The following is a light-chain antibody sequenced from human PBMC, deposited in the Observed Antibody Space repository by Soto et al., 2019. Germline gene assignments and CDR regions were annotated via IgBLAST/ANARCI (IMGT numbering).Light chain of an antibody. CDR3: QQYGDSPPYT. CDR1: QKVASRF. Sequence: EIVLTQSPGTLSLSPGERATLSCRASQKVASRFLAWYQHKPGQAPRLLIYGVSTRAADIPDRFSGSGSGTDFTLTISRLEPEDFAVYYCQQYGDSPPYTVGQGTKLEI. CDR2: GVS. J-gene: IGKJ2*01. V-gene: IGKV3-20*01.